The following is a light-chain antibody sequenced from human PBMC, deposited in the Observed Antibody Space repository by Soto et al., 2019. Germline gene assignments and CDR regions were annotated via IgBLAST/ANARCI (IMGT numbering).Light chain of an antibody. J-gene: IGLJ1*01. V-gene: IGLV2-14*01. CDR3: SSHTISSALQV. CDR1: ISDFVVYNY. Sequence: QSVLTQPACVSFSPGQSITISCTGTISDFVVYNYVSWYQQHPGKAPKLVIYGVSNRPSGVSNRFSGSKSGNTASLTISGLQADDEADYYCSSHTISSALQVFGTGTKVTVL. CDR2: GVS.